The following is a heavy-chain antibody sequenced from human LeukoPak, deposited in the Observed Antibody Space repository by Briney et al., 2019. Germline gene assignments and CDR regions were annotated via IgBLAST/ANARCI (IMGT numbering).Heavy chain of an antibody. J-gene: IGHJ4*02. CDR1: GFAFSNYW. V-gene: IGHV3-7*01. CDR2: IKQDGSET. Sequence: GGSLRLSCAASGFAFSNYWMNWARQAPGKGLEWVANIKQDGSETNYVDSVKGRFTISRDNAKNSLYLQMNSPRAEDTALYYCDSTNSFSYWGRGTLVTVSS. CDR3: DSTNSFSY. D-gene: IGHD6-13*01.